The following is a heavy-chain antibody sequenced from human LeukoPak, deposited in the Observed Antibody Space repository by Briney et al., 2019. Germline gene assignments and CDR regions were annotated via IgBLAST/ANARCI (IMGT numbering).Heavy chain of an antibody. D-gene: IGHD5/OR15-5a*01. V-gene: IGHV4-39*01. J-gene: IGHJ4*02. CDR1: GGSISSSSYY. Sequence: PSETLSLTCTVSGGSISSSSYYWGWIRQPPGKGLEWIGSIYYSGSTYYNPSLKSRVTISVDTSKNQFSLKLSSVTAADTAVYYWARSPRGLGYFDYWGQGTLVTVSS. CDR2: IYYSGST. CDR3: ARSPRGLGYFDY.